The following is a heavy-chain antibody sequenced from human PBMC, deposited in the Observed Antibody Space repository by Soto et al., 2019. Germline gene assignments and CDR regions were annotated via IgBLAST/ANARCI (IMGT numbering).Heavy chain of an antibody. J-gene: IGHJ4*02. CDR3: ASGYCSGGACYSSPGNY. Sequence: GGSLRLSCAASGFTFSDYNMDWVRQAPGKGLEWVGLIRNKPNSHTTGYAASVKGRFTISRDDSKNSLYLQMDSLETEDTAMYYCASGYCSGGACYSSPGNYWGQGTLVTVSS. CDR1: GFTFSDYN. D-gene: IGHD2-15*01. CDR2: IRNKPNSHTT. V-gene: IGHV3-72*01.